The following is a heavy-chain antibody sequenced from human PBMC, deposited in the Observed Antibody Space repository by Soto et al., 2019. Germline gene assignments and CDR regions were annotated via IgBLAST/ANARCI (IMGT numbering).Heavy chain of an antibody. V-gene: IGHV4-31*03. CDR3: ARGGYYYDSSGYSDY. D-gene: IGHD3-22*01. CDR1: GGSISSGGYY. J-gene: IGHJ4*02. Sequence: SETLSLTCTVSGGSISSGGYYWSWIRQHPGKGLEWIGYIYYSGSTYYNPSLKSRVTISVDTSKNQFSLKLSSVTAADTAVYYCARGGYYYDSSGYSDYWGQGTLVTVSS. CDR2: IYYSGST.